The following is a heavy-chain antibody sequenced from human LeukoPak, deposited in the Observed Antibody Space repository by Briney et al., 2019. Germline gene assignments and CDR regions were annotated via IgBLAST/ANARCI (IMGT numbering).Heavy chain of an antibody. D-gene: IGHD6-19*01. Sequence: GGSLRLSCAASGFTFSSYGMHWVRQAPGKGLEWVAFIRNDGSNKYYADSVKGRFTISRDNAQQSVYLQMNSLRVDDTAVYYCARGYSTGWQYLGYFAYWGQGILVTVSS. CDR1: GFTFSSYG. J-gene: IGHJ4*02. CDR2: IRNDGSNK. V-gene: IGHV3-30*02. CDR3: ARGYSTGWQYLGYFAY.